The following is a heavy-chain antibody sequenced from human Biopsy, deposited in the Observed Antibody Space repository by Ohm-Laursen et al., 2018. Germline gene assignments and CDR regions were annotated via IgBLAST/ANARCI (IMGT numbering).Heavy chain of an antibody. D-gene: IGHD3-16*01. J-gene: IGHJ3*01. CDR3: ANSIVPIYYDVTGEGAFDV. V-gene: IGHV3-30*18. CDR2: TSYDGNKK. Sequence: RSLRLSCSASGFNFSIYGMHWVRQAPGKGLEWVAVTSYDGNKKYFADSVKGRFTISRDNSKSTLYLQMNSLRAEDTAVYYCANSIVPIYYDVTGEGAFDVWGQGTMATVSS. CDR1: GFNFSIYG.